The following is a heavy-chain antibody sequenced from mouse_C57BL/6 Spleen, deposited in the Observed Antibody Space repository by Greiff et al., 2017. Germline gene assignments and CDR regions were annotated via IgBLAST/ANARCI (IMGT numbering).Heavy chain of an antibody. D-gene: IGHD2-1*01. J-gene: IGHJ3*01. CDR3: TRGDGNYGGTWFAY. CDR2: ISSGGDYI. V-gene: IGHV5-9-1*02. CDR1: GFTFSSYA. Sequence: AASGFTFSSYAMSWVRQTPEKRLEWVAYISSGGDYIYYADTVKGRFTISRDNARNTLYLQMSSLKSEDTAMYYCTRGDGNYGGTWFAYWGQGTLVTVSA.